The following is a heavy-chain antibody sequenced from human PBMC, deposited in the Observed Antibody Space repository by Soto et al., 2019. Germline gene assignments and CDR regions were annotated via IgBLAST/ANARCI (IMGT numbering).Heavy chain of an antibody. CDR1: GYSFTSYW. V-gene: IGHV5-10-1*01. J-gene: IGHJ4*02. CDR2: IDPSDSYT. D-gene: IGHD6-19*01. Sequence: EVRLVQSGAEVKKPGESLRISCKGSGYSFTSYWISWVRQMPGKGLEWMGRIDPSDSYTNYSPSFQGHVTISADKSISTAYLQWSSRKASAPAMYYWARLAMWSRYSSGGFDYWGQGTLVTVSS. CDR3: ARLAMWSRYSSGGFDY.